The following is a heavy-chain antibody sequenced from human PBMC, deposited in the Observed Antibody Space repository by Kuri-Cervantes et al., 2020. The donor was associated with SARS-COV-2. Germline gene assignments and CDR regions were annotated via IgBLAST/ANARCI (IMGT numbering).Heavy chain of an antibody. J-gene: IGHJ6*02. CDR2: ISWNSGSI. D-gene: IGHD2-2*01. V-gene: IGHV3-9*01. Sequence: GGSLRLSCAASGFAFDDYAMHWVRQAPGKGLEWVSGISWNSGSIGYADSVKGRFTISRGNAKNSLYLQMYSLRAEDTALYYCAKSLGDIVVVPAGYYYYYGMDVWGQGTTVTVSS. CDR3: AKSLGDIVVVPAGYYYYYGMDV. CDR1: GFAFDDYA.